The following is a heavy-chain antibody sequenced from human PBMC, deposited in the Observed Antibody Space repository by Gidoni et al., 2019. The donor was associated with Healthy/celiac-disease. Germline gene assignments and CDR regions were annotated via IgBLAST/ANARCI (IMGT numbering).Heavy chain of an antibody. V-gene: IGHV1-18*04. Sequence: QVQLVQSGAEVKKPGASVKVTCKASGYTFTSSDIIWVRQAPGQGLEWMGWISAYNGNTNYAQKVRGRVSMTTDTSTSTAYMELRSLRSDDTAVYYCARRGSGYDDFDYWGQGTLVTVSS. CDR2: ISAYNGNT. CDR3: ARRGSGYDDFDY. D-gene: IGHD5-12*01. CDR1: GYTFTSSD. J-gene: IGHJ4*02.